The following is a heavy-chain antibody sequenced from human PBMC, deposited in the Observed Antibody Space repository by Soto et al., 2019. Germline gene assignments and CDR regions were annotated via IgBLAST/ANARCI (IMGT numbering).Heavy chain of an antibody. Sequence: QVQLVQSRGEVKKPGASVKVSCKTSGYSFTTYGISWVRQAPGQGLEWMGWISGYNGNTNYAQNLQGRVTMTTDTSTSTAYMELXSLRSDDTAVYYCAREGPAPYSYYGMDVWGQGSTVTVSS. J-gene: IGHJ6*02. CDR2: ISGYNGNT. CDR3: AREGPAPYSYYGMDV. V-gene: IGHV1-18*01. CDR1: GYSFTTYG.